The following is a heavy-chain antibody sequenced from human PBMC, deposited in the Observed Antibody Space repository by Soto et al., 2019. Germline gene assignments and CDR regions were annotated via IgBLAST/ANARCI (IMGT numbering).Heavy chain of an antibody. V-gene: IGHV3-7*01. CDR2: IKPDGSEK. CDR1: VFTFSNYW. J-gene: IGHJ4*02. CDR3: VRARIDY. Sequence: ESGGGLVQPGESLRLSCAASVFTFSNYWMTWVRQAPGKGLEWVANIKPDGSEKFSVDSVKGRFTISRDNANNLLYLQMNSLRAEDTAVYYCVRARIDYWGQGTLVTVSS.